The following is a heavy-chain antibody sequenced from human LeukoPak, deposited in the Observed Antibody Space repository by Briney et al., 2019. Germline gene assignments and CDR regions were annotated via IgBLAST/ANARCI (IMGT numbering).Heavy chain of an antibody. J-gene: IGHJ6*02. CDR3: DKSPEFYDSSGRLHLYSYYGMDV. V-gene: IGHV4-39*01. CDR1: GFTFSSSA. CDR2: IYYSGST. Sequence: KTGGSLRLSCAASGFTFSSSAMSWVRQPPGKGLEWIGSIYYSGSTYYNPSLKSRVTISVDTSKNQFSLKLSSVTAADTAVYYCDKSPEFYDSSGRLHLYSYYGMDVWGQGTTVTVSS. D-gene: IGHD3-22*01.